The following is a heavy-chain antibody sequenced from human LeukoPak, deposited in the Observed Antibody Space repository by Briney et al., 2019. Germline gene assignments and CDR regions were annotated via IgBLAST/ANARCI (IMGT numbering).Heavy chain of an antibody. D-gene: IGHD6-13*01. J-gene: IGHJ4*01. CDR3: AKGLAAAGSYYFDY. CDR1: RFPFDSYT. V-gene: IGHV3-23*01. CDR2: ISGSGGST. Sequence: GGSLRLSCEASRFPFDSYTMNWVRQAPGKGLEWVSAISGSGGSTYYADSVKGRFTISRDNSKNTLYLQMNSLRAEDTAVYYCAKGLAAAGSYYFDYWGHGTLVTVSS.